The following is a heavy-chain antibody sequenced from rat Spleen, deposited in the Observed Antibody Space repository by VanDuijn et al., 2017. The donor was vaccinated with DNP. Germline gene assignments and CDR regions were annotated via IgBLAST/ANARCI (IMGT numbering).Heavy chain of an antibody. CDR2: IWTGGST. CDR3: AREPGGFAFDN. D-gene: IGHD1-11*01. CDR1: GFSLTGYN. Sequence: QVQLKESGPGLVQPSQTLSLTCTVAGFSLTGYNVHWVRQPPGKGLEWMGIIWTGGSTAYNSALKSRLSISRDTSKSQVFLKMNSLQTEDIATYYCAREPGGFAFDNWGQGLIVTVSS. J-gene: IGHJ2*01. V-gene: IGHV2-30*01.